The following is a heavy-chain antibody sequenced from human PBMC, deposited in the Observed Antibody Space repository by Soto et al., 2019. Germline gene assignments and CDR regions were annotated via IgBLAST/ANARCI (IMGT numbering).Heavy chain of an antibody. D-gene: IGHD5-12*01. Sequence: QLQLQESGPGLVKPSETLSLTCTVSGGSISSSSYYWGWIRQPPGKGLEWIGRIYYSGSTYYNPALKTGVNRAVDKFKNQFSLRLSSVTAACTAMYFCARHQRGGYSGYDIDYWGQGTLVTVSS. V-gene: IGHV4-39*01. CDR1: GGSISSSSYY. CDR3: ARHQRGGYSGYDIDY. J-gene: IGHJ4*02. CDR2: IYYSGST.